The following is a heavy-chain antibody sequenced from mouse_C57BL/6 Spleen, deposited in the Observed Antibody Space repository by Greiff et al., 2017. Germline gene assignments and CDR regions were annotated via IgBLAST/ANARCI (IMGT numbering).Heavy chain of an antibody. J-gene: IGHJ1*03. Sequence: QVHVKQPGAELVKPGASVKLSCKASGYTFTSYWMQWVKQRPGQGLEWIGEIDPSDSYTNYNQKFKGKATLTVDTSSSTAYMQLSSLTSEDSAVYYCARWGLLSGRYFDVWGTGTTVTVSS. V-gene: IGHV1-50*01. CDR1: GYTFTSYW. CDR2: IDPSDSYT. CDR3: ARWGLLSGRYFDV. D-gene: IGHD3-1*01.